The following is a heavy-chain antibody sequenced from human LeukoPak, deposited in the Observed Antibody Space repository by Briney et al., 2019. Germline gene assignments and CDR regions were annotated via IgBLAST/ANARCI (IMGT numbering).Heavy chain of an antibody. Sequence: PGGSLRLSCAASGFTFSSYGMHWVRQAPGKWLEWVAVISYDGSNKYYADSVKGRFTISRDNSKNTLYLQMNSLRAEDTAVYYCARDLGEYYYDSSGYYYYTPTVGYWGQGTLVTVSS. CDR2: ISYDGSNK. D-gene: IGHD3-22*01. CDR3: ARDLGEYYYDSSGYYYYTPTVGY. J-gene: IGHJ4*02. V-gene: IGHV3-30*03. CDR1: GFTFSSYG.